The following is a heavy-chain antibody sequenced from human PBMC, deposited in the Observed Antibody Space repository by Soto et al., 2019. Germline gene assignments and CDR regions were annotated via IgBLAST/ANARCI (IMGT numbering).Heavy chain of an antibody. Sequence: ASVKVSCKASGYTFRYDDIIWVRQATGQGLKRMGWMNPNSGNTGYAQKFQGRITMTRNTSISTAYMEMNSLTSEDTAVYYCARVGAWALRNLDYWGQGTRVTVSS. J-gene: IGHJ4*02. CDR3: ARVGAWALRNLDY. CDR1: GYTFRYDD. CDR2: MNPNSGNT. D-gene: IGHD3-16*01. V-gene: IGHV1-8*01.